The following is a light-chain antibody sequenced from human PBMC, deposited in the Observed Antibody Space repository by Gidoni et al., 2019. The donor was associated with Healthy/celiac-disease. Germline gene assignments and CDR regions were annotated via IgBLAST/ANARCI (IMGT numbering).Light chain of an antibody. V-gene: IGLV2-11*01. CDR1: SSDVGGYNY. CDR3: CSYAGSFPV. J-gene: IGLJ2*01. Sequence: QSALTQPRSVSGSPGQSVTISCTGTSSDVGGYNYVSWYQPHPGKAPKLMIYDVSKRPSGVPDRFSGSKSGNTASLTISGLQAEDEADYYCCSYAGSFPVFGGGTKLTVL. CDR2: DVS.